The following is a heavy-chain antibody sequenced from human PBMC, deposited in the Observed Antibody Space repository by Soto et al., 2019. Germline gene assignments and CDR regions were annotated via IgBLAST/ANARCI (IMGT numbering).Heavy chain of an antibody. CDR3: ARGTDYTQIASYHYGLDV. CDR2: LYYSGST. J-gene: IGHJ6*02. D-gene: IGHD4-4*01. Sequence: ETLSLTCTVSGGSVTSYYWSWIRQPPGKGMEWIGYLYYSGSTSYNPSLKSRVTMSVDMSKNQFSLTLTSVTAADTAVYYCARGTDYTQIASYHYGLDVWGQGTTVTVPS. CDR1: GGSVTSYY. V-gene: IGHV4-59*02.